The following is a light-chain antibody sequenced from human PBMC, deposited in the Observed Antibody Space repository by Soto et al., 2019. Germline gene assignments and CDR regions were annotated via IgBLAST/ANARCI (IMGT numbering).Light chain of an antibody. J-gene: IGKJ1*01. CDR1: QSVSSSY. CDR2: GAS. Sequence: EIVLTQSPGTLSLTPGERATLSCRASQSVSSSYLAWYQQKPGQAPRLLIYGASSRATGIPDRFSGSGSGTGFSPTISRLQPEDVAVYYCQQYRSSRTFGQGTKVETK. CDR3: QQYRSSRT. V-gene: IGKV3-20*01.